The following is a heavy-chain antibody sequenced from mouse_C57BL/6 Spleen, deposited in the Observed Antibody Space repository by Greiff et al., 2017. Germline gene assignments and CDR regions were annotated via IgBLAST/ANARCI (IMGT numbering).Heavy chain of an antibody. V-gene: IGHV5-9-1*02. Sequence: EVKVVESGEGLVKPGGSLKLSCAASGFTFSSYAMSWVRQTPEKRLEWVAYISSGGDYIYYADTVKGRFTISRDNARNTLYLQMSSLKSEDTAMYYCTRGPGITVVATDYFDYWGQGTTLTVSS. CDR1: GFTFSSYA. D-gene: IGHD1-1*01. CDR2: ISSGGDYI. J-gene: IGHJ2*01. CDR3: TRGPGITVVATDYFDY.